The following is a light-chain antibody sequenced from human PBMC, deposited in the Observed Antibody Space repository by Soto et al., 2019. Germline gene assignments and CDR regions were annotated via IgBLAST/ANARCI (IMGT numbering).Light chain of an antibody. Sequence: DIQMTQSPSSLSASVGDRVTITCQASQNINNYLNWYQQKPGRAPKPLIYDASNLEAGFPSRFRGSGPGTDFTFTISRLQPEDIATYYCQQYENLPTFGQGTRLEIK. CDR3: QQYENLPT. CDR2: DAS. J-gene: IGKJ5*01. CDR1: QNINNY. V-gene: IGKV1-33*01.